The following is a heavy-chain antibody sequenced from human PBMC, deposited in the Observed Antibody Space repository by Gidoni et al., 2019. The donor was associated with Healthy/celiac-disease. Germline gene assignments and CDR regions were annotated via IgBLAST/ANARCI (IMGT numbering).Heavy chain of an antibody. V-gene: IGHV3-33*01. J-gene: IGHJ4*02. D-gene: IGHD6-19*01. CDR2: IWYDGRNK. Sequence: QVQLVESGGGVVQPGRSLSPPCAASGSTFSSYGMHWVRQAPGKGVEWVGVIWYDGRNKYYAETGKGRFTISRDNSKNTLDLKMNSLRAKDTAVDYCARGIAVAGPFNYYFDYWGQGTLVTASS. CDR1: GSTFSSYG. CDR3: ARGIAVAGPFNYYFDY.